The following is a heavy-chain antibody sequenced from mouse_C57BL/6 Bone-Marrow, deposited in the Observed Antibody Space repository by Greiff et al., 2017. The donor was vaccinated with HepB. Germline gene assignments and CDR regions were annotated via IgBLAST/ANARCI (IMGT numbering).Heavy chain of an antibody. CDR1: GYTFTDYN. CDR2: INPNNGGT. Sequence: EVQLQQSGPELVKPGASVKIPCKASGYTFTDYNMDWVKQSHGKSLEWIGDINPNNGGTIYNQKFKGKATLTVDQSSSTAYMELRSLTSEDTAVYYCASSYGFAYWGQGTLVTVSA. V-gene: IGHV1-18*01. D-gene: IGHD2-12*01. J-gene: IGHJ3*01. CDR3: ASSYGFAY.